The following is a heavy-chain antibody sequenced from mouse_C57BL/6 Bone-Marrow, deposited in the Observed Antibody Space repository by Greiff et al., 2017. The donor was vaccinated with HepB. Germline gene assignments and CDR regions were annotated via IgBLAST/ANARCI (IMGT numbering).Heavy chain of an antibody. CDR1: GYTFTSYW. J-gene: IGHJ2*01. CDR2: IYPSDSET. V-gene: IGHV1-61*01. CDR3: ALYYGSFFDY. Sequence: VKLQQPGAELVRPGSSVKLSCKASGYTFTSYWMDWVKQRPGQGLEWIGNIYPSDSETHYNQKFKDKATLTVDKSSSTAYMQLSSLTSEDSAVYYCALYYGSFFDYWGQGTTLTVSS. D-gene: IGHD2-2*01.